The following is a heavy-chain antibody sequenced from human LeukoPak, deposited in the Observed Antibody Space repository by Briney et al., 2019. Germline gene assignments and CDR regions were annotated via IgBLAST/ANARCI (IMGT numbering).Heavy chain of an antibody. CDR3: ARNQIGYYYDSSGYYSSRRRNYYYYMDV. CDR2: ISAYNGNT. J-gene: IGHJ6*03. V-gene: IGHV1-18*01. D-gene: IGHD3-22*01. Sequence: ASVTVSCKASGYTFTSYGISWVRQAPGQGLEWMGWISAYNGNTNYAQKLQGRVTMTTDTSTSTAYMELRSLRSDDTAVYYCARNQIGYYYDSSGYYSSRRRNYYYYMDVWGKGTTVTVSS. CDR1: GYTFTSYG.